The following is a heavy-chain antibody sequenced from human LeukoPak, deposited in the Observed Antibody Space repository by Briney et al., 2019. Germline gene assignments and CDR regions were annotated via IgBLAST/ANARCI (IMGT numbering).Heavy chain of an antibody. CDR2: IRHDGSNK. CDR3: AKDRSIMITFGGLPGY. J-gene: IGHJ4*02. Sequence: GGSLRLSCAASRFTFSSYGMHWVRQAPGKGLEWVAFIRHDGSNKYYADSMKGRFTISRDNSKNTLYLQMNSLRAEDTAVYYCAKDRSIMITFGGLPGYWGQGTLVTVSS. V-gene: IGHV3-30*02. CDR1: RFTFSSYG. D-gene: IGHD3-16*01.